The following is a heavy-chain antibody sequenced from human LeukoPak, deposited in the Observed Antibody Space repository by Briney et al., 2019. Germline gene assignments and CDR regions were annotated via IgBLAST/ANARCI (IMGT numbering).Heavy chain of an antibody. CDR2: ISDDGSTT. V-gene: IGHV3-23*01. D-gene: IGHD1-14*01. J-gene: IGHJ4*02. Sequence: PGGSLRLSCAASGLTSSTYAMTSVGQAPGKGPEWVSGISDDGSTTYYADSVKGRFTISRDNSRNTLYLQTSGLRAQDTALYYCAQNRAVITLREVFVYWGQGTLVTVSS. CDR3: AQNRAVITLREVFVY. CDR1: GLTSSTYA.